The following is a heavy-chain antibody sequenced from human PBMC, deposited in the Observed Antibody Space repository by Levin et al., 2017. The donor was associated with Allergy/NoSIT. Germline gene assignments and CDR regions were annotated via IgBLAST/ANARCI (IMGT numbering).Heavy chain of an antibody. CDR2: IIPAFDTP. Sequence: KISCKVSGGTFSTYAVSWVRQAPGQGLEWLGGIIPAFDTPNYAQTLEGRVTITADRSTSTAYMELSSLRSEDTALYYCARPLVPPIYAYGLDSWGQGTLVTVSS. J-gene: IGHJ4*02. CDR3: ARPLVPPIYAYGLDS. D-gene: IGHD4-17*01. V-gene: IGHV1-69*06. CDR1: GGTFSTYA.